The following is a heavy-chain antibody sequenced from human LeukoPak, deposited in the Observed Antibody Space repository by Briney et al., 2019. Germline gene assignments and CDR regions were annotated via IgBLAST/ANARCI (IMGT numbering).Heavy chain of an antibody. Sequence: GGSLRLSCTASYFTFTNTWMNWVRQAPGKGLEWVGRIKSEIDGGTTDYAAPVQGRFTISRDDSQATLYLQMNSLKTEDTAVYYCTTGGDVIVTGTRAFDIWGQGTVVTVSS. CDR1: YFTFTNTW. CDR2: IKSEIDGGTT. CDR3: TTGGDVIVTGTRAFDI. V-gene: IGHV3-15*07. D-gene: IGHD1-7*01. J-gene: IGHJ3*02.